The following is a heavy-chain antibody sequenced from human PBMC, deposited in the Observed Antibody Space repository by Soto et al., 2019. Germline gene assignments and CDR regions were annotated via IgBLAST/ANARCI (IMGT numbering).Heavy chain of an antibody. Sequence: QVQLVQSGAEVKKPGASVKVSCKASGYTFTSYGISWVRQAPGQGLEWMGWISAYNGNTNYAQKLQGRVTMTTDTSTSPAYMELRSLRSDDTAVYYCARRGGDYGEMGYYYYGMDVWGQGTTVTVSS. V-gene: IGHV1-18*01. J-gene: IGHJ6*02. D-gene: IGHD4-17*01. CDR3: ARRGGDYGEMGYYYYGMDV. CDR2: ISAYNGNT. CDR1: GYTFTSYG.